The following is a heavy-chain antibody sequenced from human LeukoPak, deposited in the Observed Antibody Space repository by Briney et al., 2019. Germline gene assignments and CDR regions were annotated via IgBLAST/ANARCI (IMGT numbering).Heavy chain of an antibody. V-gene: IGHV3-30-3*02. CDR3: AKTRLIAAACSGSLALYFHTPNLEYFDY. CDR1: GFTFSSYA. J-gene: IGHJ4*02. CDR2: ISYDGSNK. Sequence: PGGSLRLSCAASGFTFSSYAMHWVRQAPGKGLEWVAVISYDGSNKYYADSVKGRFTISRDNSKNTLYLQMNSLRAEDTAVYYCAKTRLIAAACSGSLALYFHTPNLEYFDYWGQGTLVTVSS. D-gene: IGHD6-13*01.